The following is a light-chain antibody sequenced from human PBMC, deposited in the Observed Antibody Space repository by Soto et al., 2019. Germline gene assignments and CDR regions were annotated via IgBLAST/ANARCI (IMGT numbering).Light chain of an antibody. CDR2: RAS. J-gene: IGKJ1*01. CDR1: QTISRW. CDR3: QQYRTWT. V-gene: IGKV1-5*03. Sequence: DIQMTQSPLTLSASVGDRVTITCRASQTISRWLAWYQQKPGKAPKLLIYRASSLESGVPSRFSGSGSGTEFTLTVSSLQSDDSATYYCQQYRTWTFGQRTKVEIK.